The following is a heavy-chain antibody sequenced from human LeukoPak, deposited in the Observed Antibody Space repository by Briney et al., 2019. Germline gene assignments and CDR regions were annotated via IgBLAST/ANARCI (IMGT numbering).Heavy chain of an antibody. CDR1: GGSFSGYY. CDR3: ARRGYSYYYYIDD. CDR2: INHSGST. Sequence: PSETLSLTYAVYGGSFSGYYCSWIRQPPGKGLEWIAEINHSGSTNYNPSLKSRVTISVDTSKNQFSLKLSSVTAADTAVYYCARRGYSYYYYIDDCSKRTTVTVSS. V-gene: IGHV4-34*01. J-gene: IGHJ6*03.